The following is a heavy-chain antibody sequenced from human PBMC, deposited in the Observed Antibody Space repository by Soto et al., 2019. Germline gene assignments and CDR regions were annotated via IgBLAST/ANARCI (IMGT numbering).Heavy chain of an antibody. D-gene: IGHD3-10*01. CDR3: ERVFPDGWVEPGVVRGYLDT. V-gene: IGHV1-69*01. CDR2: IIPIFGTI. CDR1: VEFFSNYG. J-gene: IGHJ4*02. Sequence: QAQLVQSGAEVKEPGSSVKVSCKASVEFFSNYGISWGRQAPGQGLEWMGGIIPIFGTISYAEKFQGRVTITADESTTTVYMQLRSLRSADTAVYYCERVFPDGWVEPGVVRGYLDTWGRGTLVTVSS.